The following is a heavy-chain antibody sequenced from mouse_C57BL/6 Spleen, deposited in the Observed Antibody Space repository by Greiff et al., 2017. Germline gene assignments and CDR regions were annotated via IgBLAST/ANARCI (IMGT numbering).Heavy chain of an antibody. CDR3: AREITTVVDYFDY. Sequence: QVQLQQSGAELVRPGASVKLSCKASGYTFTDYYINWVKQRPGQGLEWIARIYPGSGNTYYNEKFKGKATLTAEKSSSTAYMQLSSLTSEDSAVYFCAREITTVVDYFDYWGQGTTLTVSS. CDR1: GYTFTDYY. CDR2: IYPGSGNT. J-gene: IGHJ2*01. V-gene: IGHV1-76*01. D-gene: IGHD1-1*01.